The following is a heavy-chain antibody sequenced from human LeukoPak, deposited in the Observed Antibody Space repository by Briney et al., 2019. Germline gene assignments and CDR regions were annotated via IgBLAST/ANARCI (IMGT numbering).Heavy chain of an antibody. J-gene: IGHJ4*02. D-gene: IGHD3-16*01. CDR1: GFTFGDYA. V-gene: IGHV3-23*01. CDR3: AREAPGDFDY. Sequence: GGSLRLSCTASGFTFGDYAMSWFRQAPGKGLEWVSAIGRSGGDTYYPDSVKGRFTVSRDNSKNTLYLQMNSLRADDSAIYYCAREAPGDFDYWGQGILVTVSS. CDR2: IGRSGGDT.